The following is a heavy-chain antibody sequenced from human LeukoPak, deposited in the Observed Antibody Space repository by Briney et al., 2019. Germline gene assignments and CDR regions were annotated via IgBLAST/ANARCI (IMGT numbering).Heavy chain of an antibody. CDR2: ISSSSSTI. V-gene: IGHV3-48*01. CDR1: GFTFSSYS. Sequence: GGSLRLSCAASGFTFSSYSMNWVRQAPGKGLEWVSYISSSSSTIYYADSMKGRFTISRDNAKNSLYLQMNSLRAEDAAVYYCARNLDYWGQGTLVTVSS. CDR3: ARNLDY. D-gene: IGHD1-14*01. J-gene: IGHJ4*02.